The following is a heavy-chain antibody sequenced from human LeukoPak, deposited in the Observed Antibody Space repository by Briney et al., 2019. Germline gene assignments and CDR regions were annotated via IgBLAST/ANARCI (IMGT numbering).Heavy chain of an antibody. CDR1: GYRFTNYW. D-gene: IGHD6-19*01. CDR2: IDPTDSYT. V-gene: IGHV5-10-1*01. Sequence: GESLKISCKASGYRFTNYWISWVRHMPGKDLEWMGTIDPTDSYTKYSPSFEGRVTFSSDKSITTVHLQWRSLRASDTAIYYCARPSSGWSRDLDYWGQGTLVTVSS. J-gene: IGHJ4*02. CDR3: ARPSSGWSRDLDY.